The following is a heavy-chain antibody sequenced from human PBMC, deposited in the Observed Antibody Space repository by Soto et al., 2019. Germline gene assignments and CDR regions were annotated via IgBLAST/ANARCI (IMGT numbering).Heavy chain of an antibody. CDR3: ARHGRGVGARPLDY. CDR2: IFSNDEK. CDR1: GFSLSNARMG. D-gene: IGHD1-26*01. V-gene: IGHV2-26*01. Sequence: QVTLKESGPVLVKPTETLTLTCTVSGFSLSNARMGVSWIRQPPGKALEWLAHIFSNDEKSHSTSLKSRLTTSKDPSKSQVVLTMTNMDPVDTATYYCARHGRGVGARPLDYWGQGTLVTVSS. J-gene: IGHJ4*02.